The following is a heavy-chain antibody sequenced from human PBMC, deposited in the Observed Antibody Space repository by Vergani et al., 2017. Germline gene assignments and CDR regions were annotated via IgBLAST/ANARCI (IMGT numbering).Heavy chain of an antibody. J-gene: IGHJ4*02. CDR2: IRSKANSYAT. V-gene: IGHV3-73*02. D-gene: IGHD1-26*01. Sequence: EVQLVESGGGLVQPGGSLKLSCAASGFTFSGSAMHWVRQASGKGLEWVGRIRSKANSYATAYAASVKGRFTISRDDSKNTAYLQMNSLKTEDTAVYYCTRLGGTTRGDYWGQGTLVTVSS. CDR3: TRLGGTTRGDY. CDR1: GFTFSGSA.